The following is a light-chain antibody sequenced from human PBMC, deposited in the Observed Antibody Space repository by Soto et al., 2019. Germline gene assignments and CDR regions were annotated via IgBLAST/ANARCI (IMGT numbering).Light chain of an antibody. CDR3: QLYDKYSPWA. J-gene: IGKJ1*01. CDR1: QNIGSW. CDR2: KAS. V-gene: IGKV1-5*03. Sequence: DIQMTQSPSTLSASVGDRVTITCRASQNIGSWLAWYQQKPGKAPKLLIYKASILDSGVPSRFGGSGSGTEFTLTISSLQPDDSATYYGQLYDKYSPWAFGQWTKVEI.